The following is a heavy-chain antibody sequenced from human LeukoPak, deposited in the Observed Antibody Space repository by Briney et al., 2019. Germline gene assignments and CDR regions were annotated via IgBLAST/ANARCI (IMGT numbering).Heavy chain of an antibody. Sequence: ASVKVSCKASGYIFTTYFIHWVRQAPGQGLEWMGWINPNNGDTNYVQKFQGRVTMTRDTSISTAYMELTRLRSDDTAVYYCARKGGYDILTGYQDYWGQGTLVTVSS. CDR3: ARKGGYDILTGYQDY. CDR1: GYIFTTYF. J-gene: IGHJ4*02. V-gene: IGHV1-2*02. CDR2: INPNNGDT. D-gene: IGHD3-9*01.